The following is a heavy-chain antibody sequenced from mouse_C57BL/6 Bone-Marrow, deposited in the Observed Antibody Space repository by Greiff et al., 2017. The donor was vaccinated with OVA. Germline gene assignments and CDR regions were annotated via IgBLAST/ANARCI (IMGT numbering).Heavy chain of an antibody. Sequence: VQLQQPGAELVRPGTSVKLSCKASGYTFTSYWMHWVKQRPGQGLEWIGVIDPSDSYTNYNQKFKGKSTLTLASPSSTAYMQLSSLTSEDSAVYYCARGWLPFAYWGQGTLVTVSA. CDR2: IDPSDSYT. CDR1: GYTFTSYW. J-gene: IGHJ3*01. D-gene: IGHD2-2*01. CDR3: ARGWLPFAY. V-gene: IGHV1-59*01.